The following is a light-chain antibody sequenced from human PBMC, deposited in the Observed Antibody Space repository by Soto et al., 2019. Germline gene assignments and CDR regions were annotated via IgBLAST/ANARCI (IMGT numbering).Light chain of an antibody. CDR1: SSNIGAGYD. Sequence: QSVLTRPPSVSGAPGHRVTISCTGSSSNIGAGYDVHWYQQLPGTAPKLLIYDNSNRPSGVPDRFSGSKSGTSASLAITGLQAEDEADYYCQSYDRSLSGSRVFGTGTKVTVL. V-gene: IGLV1-40*01. CDR3: QSYDRSLSGSRV. CDR2: DNS. J-gene: IGLJ1*01.